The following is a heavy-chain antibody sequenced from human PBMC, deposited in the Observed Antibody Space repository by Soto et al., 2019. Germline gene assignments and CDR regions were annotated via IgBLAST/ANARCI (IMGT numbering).Heavy chain of an antibody. D-gene: IGHD3-16*01. CDR1: GFTFSSYG. Sequence: GGSLRLSCAASGFTFSSYGMHWVRQAPGKGLEWVAVISYDGSDKYYADSVKGRFTISRDDSKNTLYLQMNSLRAEDTAVYYCGKTAGYDYVWGSSGLDPWGQGTLVTVSS. CDR3: GKTAGYDYVWGSSGLDP. J-gene: IGHJ5*02. V-gene: IGHV3-30*18. CDR2: ISYDGSDK.